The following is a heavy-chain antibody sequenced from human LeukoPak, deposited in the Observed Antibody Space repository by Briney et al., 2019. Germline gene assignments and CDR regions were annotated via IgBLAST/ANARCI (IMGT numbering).Heavy chain of an antibody. Sequence: ASVKVSCKXSGYTFTGYYMHWVRQAPGQGLEWMGRINPNSGGTNYAQKFQGRVTMTRDTSISTAYMELGRLRSDDTAVYYCARADLITMVRGVIRLDYWGQGTLVTVSS. V-gene: IGHV1-2*06. D-gene: IGHD3-10*01. CDR2: INPNSGGT. CDR1: GYTFTGYY. CDR3: ARADLITMVRGVIRLDY. J-gene: IGHJ4*02.